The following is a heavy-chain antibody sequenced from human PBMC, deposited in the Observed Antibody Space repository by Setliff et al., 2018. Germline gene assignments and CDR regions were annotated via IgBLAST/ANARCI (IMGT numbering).Heavy chain of an antibody. J-gene: IGHJ6*03. D-gene: IGHD3-22*01. CDR3: ARDKGYDSSGYYFYYYYYMDV. CDR1: GYTFTDYA. V-gene: IGHV1-3*01. CDR2: INPGNGNT. Sequence: ASVKVSCKASGYTFTDYAMHWVRQAPGQRLEWMGWINPGNGNTKYSQKFQGRVTITRDTSASTAYMELSSLRSEDTAVYYCARDKGYDSSGYYFYYYYYMDVWGKGTTGTVS.